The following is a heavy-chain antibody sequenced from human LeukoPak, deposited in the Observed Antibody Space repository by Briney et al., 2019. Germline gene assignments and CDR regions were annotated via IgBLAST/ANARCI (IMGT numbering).Heavy chain of an antibody. V-gene: IGHV4-4*07. CDR3: ARRYYYGSGIMVPRGGFDP. CDR1: GGSISSYF. CDR2: IYNSGGT. J-gene: IGHJ5*02. D-gene: IGHD3-10*01. Sequence: SETLSLTCTVSGGSISSYFWSWIRQPPGKGLQWIGRIYNSGGTNYNPSLKSRVTMSLDTSKNQFSLKLSSVTAADTAVYYCARRYYYGSGIMVPRGGFDPWGQGTLVTVSS.